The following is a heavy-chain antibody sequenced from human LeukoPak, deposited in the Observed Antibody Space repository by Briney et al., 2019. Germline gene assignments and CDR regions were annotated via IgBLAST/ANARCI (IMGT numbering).Heavy chain of an antibody. CDR3: ARGRYSSSHFDY. CDR2: TYYRSKWYN. Sequence: SQTLSLTCAISGDSVSSNSAAWNWIRQSPSRGLEWLGRTYYRSKWYNDYAVSVKSRITINPDTSKNQFSLKLSSVTAADTAVYYCARGRYSSSHFDYWGQGTLVTVSS. D-gene: IGHD6-13*01. J-gene: IGHJ4*02. CDR1: GDSVSSNSAA. V-gene: IGHV6-1*01.